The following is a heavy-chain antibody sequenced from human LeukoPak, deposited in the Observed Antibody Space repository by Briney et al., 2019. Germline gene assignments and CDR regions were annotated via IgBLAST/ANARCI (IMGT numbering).Heavy chain of an antibody. CDR3: AKDSSPGDGVPFAI. J-gene: IGHJ1*01. Sequence: GGSLTLSCLTSGFNFGLYAMTWVRQAPVKGLEWVSTISASGDSIFYADAVKGRVTISRDNARLFMHMNSLGAADTALYDSAKDSSPGDGVPFAIWGQGSRVTVS. D-gene: IGHD3-10*01. V-gene: IGHV3-23*01. CDR1: GFNFGLYA. CDR2: ISASGDSI.